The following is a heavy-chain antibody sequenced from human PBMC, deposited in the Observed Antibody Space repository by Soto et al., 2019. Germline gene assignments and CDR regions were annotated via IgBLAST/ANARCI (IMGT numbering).Heavy chain of an antibody. CDR2: INPNSGGT. CDR3: SIFLESLPFYGMDV. V-gene: IGHV1-2*02. Sequence: ASVKVSCKASGYTFTGYYMHWVRQAPGQGLEWMGWINPNSGGTNYAQKFQGRVTMTRDTSISTAYMELSRLRSDDTAVYYCSIFLESLPFYGMDVWRDVTTVTASS. CDR1: GYTFTGYY. J-gene: IGHJ6*02. D-gene: IGHD3-3*01.